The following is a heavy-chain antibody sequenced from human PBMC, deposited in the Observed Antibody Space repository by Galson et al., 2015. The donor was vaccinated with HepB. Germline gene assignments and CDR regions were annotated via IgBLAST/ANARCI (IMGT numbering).Heavy chain of an antibody. D-gene: IGHD3-22*01. J-gene: IGHJ6*03. Sequence: CAISEDSVSSNSAAWNWIRQSPSRGLEWLGRTYYRSKWYNDYAVSVKSRITINPDTSKNQFSLQLNSVTPEDTAVYYCARVVLHYYDSSGGYMDVWGKGTTVTVSS. CDR1: EDSVSSNSAA. V-gene: IGHV6-1*01. CDR2: TYYRSKWYN. CDR3: ARVVLHYYDSSGGYMDV.